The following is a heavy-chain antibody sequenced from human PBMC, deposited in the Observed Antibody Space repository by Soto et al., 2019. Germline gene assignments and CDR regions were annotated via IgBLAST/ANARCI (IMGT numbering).Heavy chain of an antibody. J-gene: IGHJ4*02. CDR1: GFTLSSYV. Sequence: QVQLVASGGGVVQPGRSLRLSCAASGFTLSSYVMHLVRQAPGKGLEWVAVISYDGNNKYYADSVKGRFTISRDNSKNQLDLQMNSLRAEDTAVYYCARALYGSGSYDYWGQGTLVTVSS. D-gene: IGHD1-26*01. CDR3: ARALYGSGSYDY. CDR2: ISYDGNNK. V-gene: IGHV3-30-3*01.